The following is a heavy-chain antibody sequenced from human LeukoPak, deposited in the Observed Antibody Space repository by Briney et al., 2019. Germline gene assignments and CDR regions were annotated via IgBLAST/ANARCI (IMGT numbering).Heavy chain of an antibody. D-gene: IGHD1-7*01. CDR3: ARDYWWNYDY. Sequence: GRSLRLSCAASGFTFSDYAMHWVRQAPGKGLEWVAVISKDGSDKYYPGSARGRFTISRDNPKNTIYLQMDSLRAEDTAIYYCARDYWWNYDYWGQGTLVTVSS. V-gene: IGHV3-30-3*01. CDR2: ISKDGSDK. J-gene: IGHJ4*02. CDR1: GFTFSDYA.